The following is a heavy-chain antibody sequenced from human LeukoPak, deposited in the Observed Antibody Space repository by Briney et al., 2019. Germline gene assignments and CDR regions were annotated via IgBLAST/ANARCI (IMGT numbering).Heavy chain of an antibody. Sequence: PSETLSLTCAVHGGSFSGYYWSWIRQPPGKGLEWIGEINHSGSTNYNPSLKSRVTISVDTSKNQFSLKLSSVTAADTAVYYCAVRIVGATRDYWGQGTLVTVSS. D-gene: IGHD1-26*01. V-gene: IGHV4-34*01. CDR1: GGSFSGYY. CDR3: AVRIVGATRDY. J-gene: IGHJ4*02. CDR2: INHSGST.